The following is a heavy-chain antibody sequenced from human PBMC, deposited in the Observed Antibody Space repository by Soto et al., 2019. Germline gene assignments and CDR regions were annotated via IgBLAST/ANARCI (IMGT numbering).Heavy chain of an antibody. Sequence: PSETLSLTCTVSGGSITYGAYSWSWIRQTPGKGLEWIGYINHLETTFYNPSFESRLTLSIDRTKNQFSLNLKSMSAADRAVYFYARGGRFDSFQYWGQGSLDSVSS. CDR1: GGSITYGAYS. J-gene: IGHJ4*02. V-gene: IGHV4-30-2*01. D-gene: IGHD3-10*01. CDR2: INHLETT. CDR3: ARGGRFDSFQY.